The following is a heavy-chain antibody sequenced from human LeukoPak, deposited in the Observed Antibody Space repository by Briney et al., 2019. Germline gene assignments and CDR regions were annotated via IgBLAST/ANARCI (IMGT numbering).Heavy chain of an antibody. CDR2: IIPILGIA. CDR3: ARRDCVGDCYSNWFDP. D-gene: IGHD2-21*02. V-gene: IGHV1-69*04. Sequence: SVKVSCKASGGTFSSYAISWVRQAPGQGLEWMGRIIPILGIANYAQKFQGRVTITADKSTSTAHMELSSLRSEDTAVYYCARRDCVGDCYSNWFDPWGQGTLVTVSS. J-gene: IGHJ5*02. CDR1: GGTFSSYA.